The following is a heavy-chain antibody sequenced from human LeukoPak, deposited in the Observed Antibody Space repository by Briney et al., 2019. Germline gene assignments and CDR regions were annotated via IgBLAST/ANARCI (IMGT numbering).Heavy chain of an antibody. V-gene: IGHV1-69*04. Sequence: SVKVSCKASGGTFSSYAISRVRQAPGQGLEWMGRIIPILGIANYAQKFQGRVTITADKSTSTAYMELSSLRSEDTAVYYCARDPPGYCSSTSCSWGYYYYGMDVWGQGTTVTVSS. D-gene: IGHD2-2*01. CDR3: ARDPPGYCSSTSCSWGYYYYGMDV. CDR2: IIPILGIA. J-gene: IGHJ6*02. CDR1: GGTFSSYA.